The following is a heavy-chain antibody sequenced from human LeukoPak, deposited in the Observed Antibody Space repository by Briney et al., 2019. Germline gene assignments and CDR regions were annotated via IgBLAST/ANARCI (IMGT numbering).Heavy chain of an antibody. CDR3: ATLPRVFSSSWYFDY. V-gene: IGHV3-13*01. J-gene: IGHJ4*02. CDR2: IGTVDDT. Sequence: PGGSLRLSCEASGFTFSRYDMHWVRQATGKGLEWFSAIGTVDDTYYLDSVKGRFTISREDAKNSLYLQMNNLRAGDTAVYYCATLPRVFSSSWYFDYWGQGTLVTVSS. D-gene: IGHD6-13*01. CDR1: GFTFSRYD.